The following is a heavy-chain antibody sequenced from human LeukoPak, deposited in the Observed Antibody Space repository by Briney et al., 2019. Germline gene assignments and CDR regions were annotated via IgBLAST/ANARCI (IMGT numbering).Heavy chain of an antibody. Sequence: SETLSLTCIVSGASISSSNYYWGWIRQPPGKGLEWIGSIYYGGSSHYNPSLKSRVTTSVDTSRNLFSLKPSSVTAADTAVYYCARLSSAWYPTFDFWGQGTLVTVSS. CDR2: IYYGGSS. CDR3: ARLSSAWYPTFDF. CDR1: GASISSSNYY. J-gene: IGHJ4*02. V-gene: IGHV4-39*01. D-gene: IGHD6-19*01.